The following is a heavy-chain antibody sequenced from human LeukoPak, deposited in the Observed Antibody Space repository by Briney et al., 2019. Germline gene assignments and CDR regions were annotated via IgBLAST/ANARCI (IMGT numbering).Heavy chain of an antibody. J-gene: IGHJ4*02. CDR2: ISFDGSEK. Sequence: PGGSLRLSCAVSGFTFTTYGMHWVRQAPGKGLEWVALISFDGSEKYYADSVKGRFTISRDNSKNTLYLQMNSLRAEDTAVYYCARRAGGYSHPYDYWGQGTLVTVSS. D-gene: IGHD4-23*01. CDR1: GFTFTTYG. CDR3: ARRAGGYSHPYDY. V-gene: IGHV3-30*03.